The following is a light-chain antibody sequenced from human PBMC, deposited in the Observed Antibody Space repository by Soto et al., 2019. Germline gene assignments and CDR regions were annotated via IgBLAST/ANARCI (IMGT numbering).Light chain of an antibody. V-gene: IGKV3-11*01. CDR3: QQRGIWPLT. CDR2: DAS. J-gene: IGKJ1*01. Sequence: EIVLTQSPATLSLSPGERATLSCRASQSVGSYFAWYQQKPGQAPRLLIYDASNRATGIPARFSGSGSGTDFTLTISSLEPEDFAVYYCQQRGIWPLTFGQGTKVEIK. CDR1: QSVGSY.